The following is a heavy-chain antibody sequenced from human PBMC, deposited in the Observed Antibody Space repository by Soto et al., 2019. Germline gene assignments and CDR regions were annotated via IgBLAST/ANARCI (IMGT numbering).Heavy chain of an antibody. J-gene: IGHJ6*03. Sequence: GGPLRLSWAASGVTFSNYASSWVLKATGKGLEWVSTISGSGGSTDYADSVKGRFTISRDNSKNTLYLQMNSLRAEDTAVYYFAKDHFLRSNCPAVLAFWGKGTSVPVS. V-gene: IGHV3-23*01. CDR3: AKDHFLRSNCPAVLAF. CDR2: ISGSGGST. CDR1: GVTFSNYA. D-gene: IGHD3-3*01.